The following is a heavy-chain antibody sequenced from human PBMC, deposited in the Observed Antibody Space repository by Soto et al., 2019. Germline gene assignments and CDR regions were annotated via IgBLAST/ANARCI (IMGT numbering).Heavy chain of an antibody. V-gene: IGHV3-21*01. Sequence: GGSLRLSCAASGFTFSIYSMNWVRQAPGMGLEWVSSISSSSSYIYYADSVKGRFTISRDTAKNSLYLQMNSLRAEDTAVYYCARGRYSSSPVDKWGQGTLVAVSS. CDR3: ARGRYSSSPVDK. D-gene: IGHD6-6*01. CDR2: ISSSSSYI. J-gene: IGHJ4*02. CDR1: GFTFSIYS.